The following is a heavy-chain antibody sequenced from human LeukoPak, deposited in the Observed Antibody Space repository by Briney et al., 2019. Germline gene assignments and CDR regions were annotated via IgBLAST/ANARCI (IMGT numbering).Heavy chain of an antibody. CDR3: VRETPVGATTD. D-gene: IGHD1-26*01. CDR2: IYTSGST. CDR1: GGSISSGSYY. Sequence: SETLSLTCTVSGGSISSGSYYWSWIRQPAGKGLEWIGRIYTSGSTNYNPSLKSRVTISVDTSKNQFSLKLSSVTAADTAVYYCVRETPVGATTDWGQGTLVTVSS. J-gene: IGHJ4*02. V-gene: IGHV4-61*02.